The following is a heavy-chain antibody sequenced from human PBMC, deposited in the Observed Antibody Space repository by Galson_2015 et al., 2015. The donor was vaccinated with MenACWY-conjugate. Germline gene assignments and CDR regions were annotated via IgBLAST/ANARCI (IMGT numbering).Heavy chain of an antibody. J-gene: IGHJ6*02. V-gene: IGHV3-7*03. Sequence: SLRLSCAVSGFTFRNYWMTWVRQAPGKGLEWVASIKKDGSEKYYVDSVKGRFTISGDNTKNSMYLEMNILRAEDTAVYYCARGHYGMDVWGQGTTVTASS. CDR1: GFTFRNYW. CDR2: IKKDGSEK. CDR3: ARGHYGMDV.